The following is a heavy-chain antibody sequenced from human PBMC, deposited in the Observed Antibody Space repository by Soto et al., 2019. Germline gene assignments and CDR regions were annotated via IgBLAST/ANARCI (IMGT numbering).Heavy chain of an antibody. Sequence: ASVKVSCKASGYTFTSYGMSWVRQAPGQGLEWMGWISPYTGNTHSATKVQGRLTMTTDTSTSTAYKDLGSLTSDDTAVYYCVMVDNYVTPTPQDVWGQGTTVTVSS. CDR2: ISPYTGNT. CDR1: GYTFTSYG. CDR3: VMVDNYVTPTPQDV. D-gene: IGHD3-16*01. J-gene: IGHJ6*02. V-gene: IGHV1-18*01.